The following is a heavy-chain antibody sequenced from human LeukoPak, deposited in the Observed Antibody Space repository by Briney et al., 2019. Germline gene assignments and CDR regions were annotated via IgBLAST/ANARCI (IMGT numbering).Heavy chain of an antibody. CDR3: ARGLEYDILTGTGGYYFDY. CDR2: INHSGST. CDR1: GGSFSGYY. Sequence: PSETLSLTCAVYGGSFSGYYWSWIRQPPGKGLEWIGEINHSGSTNYNPSLKSRVTISVDTSKNQFSLKLSSVTAADTAVYYCARGLEYDILTGTGGYYFDYWGQGTLVTVSS. D-gene: IGHD3-9*01. J-gene: IGHJ4*02. V-gene: IGHV4-34*01.